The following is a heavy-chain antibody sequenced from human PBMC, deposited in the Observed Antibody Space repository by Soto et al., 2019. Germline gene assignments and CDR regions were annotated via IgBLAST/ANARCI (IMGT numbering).Heavy chain of an antibody. CDR2: INSHVRST. D-gene: IGHD3-3*01. J-gene: IGHJ6*02. CDR1: GFTFSSYW. V-gene: IGHV3-74*01. Sequence: EVQRVESGGGLVQPGGSLSLSCAASGFTFSSYWMHWVRQSPGKGLVWFSRINSHVRSTSYADSVKRRFTISRDNAKNTLYLQMNSLRAEDTAVYYCARGDNYDFWSGYENYGMDVWGQGTTVTVSS. CDR3: ARGDNYDFWSGYENYGMDV.